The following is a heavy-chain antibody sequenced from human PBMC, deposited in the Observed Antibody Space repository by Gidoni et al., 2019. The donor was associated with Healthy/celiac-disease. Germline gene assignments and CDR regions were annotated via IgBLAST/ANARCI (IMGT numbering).Heavy chain of an antibody. CDR2: ISGSGGST. CDR3: ATGAYCGGDCYADAFDI. J-gene: IGHJ3*02. V-gene: IGHV3-23*01. Sequence: EVQLLESGGGLVQPGGSLRLSCAASGFTFSSYAMGWVRQAPGKGLEWVSAISGSGGSTYYADSVKGRFTISRDNSKNTLYLQMNSLRAEDTAVYYCATGAYCGGDCYADAFDIWGQGTMVTVSS. CDR1: GFTFSSYA. D-gene: IGHD2-21*02.